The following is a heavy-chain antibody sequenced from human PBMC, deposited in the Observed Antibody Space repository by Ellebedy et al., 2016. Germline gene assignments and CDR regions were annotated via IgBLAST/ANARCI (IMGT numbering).Heavy chain of an antibody. Sequence: SLKISXAASGFTFDDYAMHWVRQAPGKGLEWVSGISWNSLSIVYADSVKDRFTISRDNAESSLYLQMNSLRAEDTAVYYCARVPGDRWGQGTLVTVSS. V-gene: IGHV3-9*01. CDR3: ARVPGDR. D-gene: IGHD3-22*01. J-gene: IGHJ4*02. CDR2: ISWNSLSI. CDR1: GFTFDDYA.